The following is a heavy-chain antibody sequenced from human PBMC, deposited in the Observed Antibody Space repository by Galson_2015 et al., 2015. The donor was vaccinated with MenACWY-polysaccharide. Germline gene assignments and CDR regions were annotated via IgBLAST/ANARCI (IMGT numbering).Heavy chain of an antibody. J-gene: IGHJ5*02. Sequence: ETLSLTCAVSGGSITSHFWTWIRQPPGKGLEWIGYMSYSGFTKYNPSLWSRVSTSVDTSKNQLSLRLYSVTGADTAVYYCARIETGGGSFGWFGPWGQGNLVTVSS. CDR2: MSYSGFT. V-gene: IGHV4-59*11. CDR1: GGSITSHF. CDR3: ARIETGGGSFGWFGP. D-gene: IGHD3-16*01.